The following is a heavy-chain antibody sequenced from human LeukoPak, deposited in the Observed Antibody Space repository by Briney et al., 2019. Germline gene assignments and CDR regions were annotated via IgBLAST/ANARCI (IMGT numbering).Heavy chain of an antibody. CDR2: ISYDESNK. J-gene: IGHJ3*02. CDR1: GFTFSSYG. Sequence: GRSLRLSCAASGFTFSSYGMHWVRQAPGKGLEWVAIISYDESNKYYADSVKGRFTISRDNSKNTLYPQMNSLRAEDTAVHYCAKMRGEFSTGWYHDAFDIWGQGTMVTVSS. CDR3: AKMRGEFSTGWYHDAFDI. D-gene: IGHD6-19*01. V-gene: IGHV3-30*18.